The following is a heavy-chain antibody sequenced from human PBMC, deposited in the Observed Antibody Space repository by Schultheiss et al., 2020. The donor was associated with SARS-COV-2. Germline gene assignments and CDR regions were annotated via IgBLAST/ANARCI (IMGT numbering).Heavy chain of an antibody. CDR3: ARVLGLVGASPFDS. Sequence: ASVKVSCKASGYTFTGYYMHWVRQAPGQGLEWMGRINPNSGGTNYAQKFQGRVTMTRDTSISIAYMEVSRLRSDDTAVYYCARVLGLVGASPFDSWGQGTLVTVSS. CDR2: INPNSGGT. J-gene: IGHJ4*01. D-gene: IGHD1-26*01. V-gene: IGHV1-2*06. CDR1: GYTFTGYY.